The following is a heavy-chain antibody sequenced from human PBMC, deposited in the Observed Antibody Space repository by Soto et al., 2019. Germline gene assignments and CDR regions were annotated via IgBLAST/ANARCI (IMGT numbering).Heavy chain of an antibody. CDR2: VHPSGGNT. D-gene: IGHD6-6*01. Sequence: ASVKVSCKASGYSFTAYFMHWVRQAPGQGLEWMGIVHPSGGNTNYAQKFQGRVTMTWDTSTTTVYMELSSLRSDDTAVYYCARAPYSSSSFFFDYWGQGTPGTVSS. CDR1: GYSFTAYF. J-gene: IGHJ4*02. V-gene: IGHV1-46*01. CDR3: ARAPYSSSSFFFDY.